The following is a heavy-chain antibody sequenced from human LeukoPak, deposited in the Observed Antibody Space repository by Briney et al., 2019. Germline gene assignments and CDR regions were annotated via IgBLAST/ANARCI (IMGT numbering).Heavy chain of an antibody. CDR3: AKDHYYDTTGHYSRWRSGLNDAFDI. CDR1: GFTFSSYA. V-gene: IGHV3-23*01. D-gene: IGHD3-22*01. CDR2: ISGNGGST. J-gene: IGHJ3*02. Sequence: GGSLRLSCAASGFTFSSYAMSWVRQAPGKGLEWVSSISGNGGSTYYADSVKGRFTISRDSSKKTVYLQMNSLSAEDTAVYYCAKDHYYDTTGHYSRWRSGLNDAFDIWGQGTLVTVSS.